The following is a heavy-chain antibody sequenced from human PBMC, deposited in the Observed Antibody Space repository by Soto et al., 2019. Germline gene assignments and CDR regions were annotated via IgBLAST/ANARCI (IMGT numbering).Heavy chain of an antibody. Sequence: VESLKITCRGFGYTFNTYWIGWVRQMHGKGLEWMGVMSPSNSDIRYSPAFQGQVSISADTSISTAYLQWSSLKTSDSGMYYCARQGRTSASSDFWGQGTLVTVSS. CDR2: MSPSNSDI. V-gene: IGHV5-51*01. J-gene: IGHJ4*02. CDR1: GYTFNTYW. CDR3: ARQGRTSASSDF. D-gene: IGHD2-21*01.